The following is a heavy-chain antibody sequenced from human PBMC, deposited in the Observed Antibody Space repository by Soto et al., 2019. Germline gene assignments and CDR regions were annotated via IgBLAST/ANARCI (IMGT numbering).Heavy chain of an antibody. J-gene: IGHJ4*02. V-gene: IGHV2-5*02. Sequence: QITLKESGPTLVKPTQTLTLTCTFSGFSLSTSGVGVGWIRQPPGKALDWLAIIYWDDDKRYSPSLKSRLTITKDTSKNQVVGTMTNMDPVDTGTYYCARHQRGMIPNQYYFDYWGQGTLVTVSS. CDR3: ARHQRGMIPNQYYFDY. D-gene: IGHD2-2*01. CDR2: IYWDDDK. CDR1: GFSLSTSGVG.